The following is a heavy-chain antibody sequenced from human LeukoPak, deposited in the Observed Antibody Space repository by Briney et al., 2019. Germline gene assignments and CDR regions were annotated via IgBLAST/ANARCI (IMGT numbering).Heavy chain of an antibody. V-gene: IGHV1-18*01. Sequence: ASVKVPCKASGYTFTSYGISWVRQAPGQGLEWMGWISAYNGNTNYAQKFQGRLTMTRDTSTSTLYMELSSLRSEDTAVYYCAREGVAATGLDDWDQGTLVTVSS. CDR2: ISAYNGNT. J-gene: IGHJ4*02. CDR1: GYTFTSYG. CDR3: AREGVAATGLDD. D-gene: IGHD6-13*01.